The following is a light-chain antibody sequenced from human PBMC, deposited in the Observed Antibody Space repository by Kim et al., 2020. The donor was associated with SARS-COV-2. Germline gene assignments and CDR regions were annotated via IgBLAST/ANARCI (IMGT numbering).Light chain of an antibody. J-gene: IGLJ2*01. CDR3: QAWDSSTAV. V-gene: IGLV3-1*01. CDR1: KLGDTY. CDR2: QDS. Sequence: SYELTQPPSVSVSPGQTASITCSGDKLGDTYAYWYQQKPGQSPVLVIYQDSKRPSGIPERFSGSNSGNTATLTISGTQAMDEADYYCQAWDSSTAVFGGG.